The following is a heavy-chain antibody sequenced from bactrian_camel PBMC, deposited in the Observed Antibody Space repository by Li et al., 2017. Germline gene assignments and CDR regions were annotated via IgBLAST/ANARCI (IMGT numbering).Heavy chain of an antibody. J-gene: IGHJ4*01. CDR2: IHTGGGNI. V-gene: IGHV3S1*01. Sequence: HVQLVESGGDLVQPGGSVRLFCAASGFTFSAYWMYWVRQAPGTGLEWVSGIHTGGGNIYYSDSVRGRFTVSRDNAKNTAYLQMNSLQSEDTAVYYCTTPTRPGGIEYGYWGQGTQVTVS. CDR1: GFTFSAYW. CDR3: TTPTRPGGIEYGY.